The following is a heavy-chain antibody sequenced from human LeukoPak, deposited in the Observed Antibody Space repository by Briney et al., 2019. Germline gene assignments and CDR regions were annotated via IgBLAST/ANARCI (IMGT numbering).Heavy chain of an antibody. CDR3: AKEGGYSYGPFVY. J-gene: IGHJ4*02. CDR1: GFTFSSYG. V-gene: IGHV3-30*18. D-gene: IGHD5-18*01. Sequence: PGGSLRLSCAASGFTFSSYGMHWVRQAPGKGLEWVAVISYDGSNKYYADSVKGRFTISRDNSKNTLYLQMNSLRAEDTAVYYCAKEGGYSYGPFVYGGQGTLVTVSS. CDR2: ISYDGSNK.